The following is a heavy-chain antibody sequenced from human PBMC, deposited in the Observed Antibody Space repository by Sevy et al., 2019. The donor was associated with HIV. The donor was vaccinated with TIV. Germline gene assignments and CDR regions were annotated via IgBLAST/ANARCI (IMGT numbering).Heavy chain of an antibody. V-gene: IGHV1-2*06. CDR1: GYTFTGYY. Sequence: ASVKVSCKASGYTFTGYYMHWVRQAPGQGLEWMGRINPNSGGTNYAQKFQGRVTMTRDTSISTAYMELSRLRSDDTAVYYCARDHYSGYEGIDYWGQGTLVTVSS. CDR2: INPNSGGT. D-gene: IGHD5-12*01. CDR3: ARDHYSGYEGIDY. J-gene: IGHJ4*02.